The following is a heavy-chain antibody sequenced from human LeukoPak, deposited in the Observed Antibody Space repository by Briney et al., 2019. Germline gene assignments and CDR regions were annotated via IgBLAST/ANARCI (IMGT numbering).Heavy chain of an antibody. CDR1: GFTFTTYW. D-gene: IGHD3-3*01. CDR2: IKQDGSES. CDR3: ARVARGYPDS. V-gene: IGHV3-7*04. Sequence: GGSLRLSCAASGFTFTTYWMAWIRQAPGKGLEWVAQIKQDGSESHSVDSVRGRFTISRDNAKNSVYVQMTGLRVEDTAIYYCARVARGYPDSWGQGTLVTVSS. J-gene: IGHJ4*02.